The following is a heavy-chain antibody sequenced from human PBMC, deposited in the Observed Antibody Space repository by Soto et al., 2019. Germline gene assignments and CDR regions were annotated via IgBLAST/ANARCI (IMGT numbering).Heavy chain of an antibody. V-gene: IGHV3-53*01. Sequence: VGSLRLSCAASGFIVNSNYMSWVRPAPGKGLEWVSIIYAGGRTIYADSVKGRFTISRDNSKNTLYLQLNNLRAEDTAVYYCAMAQTAYYYAMDVWGQGATVTVSS. J-gene: IGHJ6*02. CDR1: GFIVNSNY. CDR2: IYAGGRT. CDR3: AMAQTAYYYAMDV.